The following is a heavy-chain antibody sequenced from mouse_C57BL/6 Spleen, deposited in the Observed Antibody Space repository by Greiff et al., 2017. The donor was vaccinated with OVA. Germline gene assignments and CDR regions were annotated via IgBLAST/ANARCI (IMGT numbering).Heavy chain of an antibody. D-gene: IGHD2-4*01. J-gene: IGHJ2*01. CDR1: GYTFTGYP. Sequence: VQLRGSGAELARPGASVKMSCKASGYTFTGYPRHWVKQRPGQGLEWIGYINPSRGYTKYNQKFKDKATLTADKSSSTAYMQLSSLTSEDSAVYYCARDYDYEGYYFDYWGQGTTLTVSS. CDR2: INPSRGYT. V-gene: IGHV1-4*01. CDR3: ARDYDYEGYYFDY.